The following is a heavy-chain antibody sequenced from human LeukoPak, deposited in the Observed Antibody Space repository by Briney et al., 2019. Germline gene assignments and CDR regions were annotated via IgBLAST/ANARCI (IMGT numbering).Heavy chain of an antibody. CDR3: ARGNYYDSGSYYAFDY. Sequence: PSETLSLTCAVYGGSFSGFYWNWIRQPPGKGLEWIGEINHSGSTNYNPSLKSRVTISADTSRNQFSLRLSSVTAADTAVYYCARGNYYDSGSYYAFDYWGQGTLVTVSS. CDR2: INHSGST. D-gene: IGHD3-22*01. V-gene: IGHV4-34*01. J-gene: IGHJ4*02. CDR1: GGSFSGFY.